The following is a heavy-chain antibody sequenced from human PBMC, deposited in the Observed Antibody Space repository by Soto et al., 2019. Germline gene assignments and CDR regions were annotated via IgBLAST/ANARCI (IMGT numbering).Heavy chain of an antibody. V-gene: IGHV4-39*01. Sequence: QLQLQESGPGLVKPSETLSLTCSVSDDSINSDKYYWGWIRQPPGKGLEWIGSIYYRGNAYYNPSLQPPVTTSPDKSKSQFSLMLNSVTAADSAVYFCARLEGLATISYYFHFWGPGALVTVSS. CDR1: DDSINSDKYY. CDR2: IYYRGNA. CDR3: ARLEGLATISYYFHF. J-gene: IGHJ4*02. D-gene: IGHD3-9*01.